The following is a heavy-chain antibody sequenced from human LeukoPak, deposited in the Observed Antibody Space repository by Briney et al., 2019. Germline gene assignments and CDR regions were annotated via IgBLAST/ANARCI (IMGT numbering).Heavy chain of an antibody. Sequence: GGSLRLSCVASGFTFSSYAMTWVRQAPGKGLEWVSPISGTTGRTYYADSARGRFTISRDNSKNTLYVQMSSLRAEDTAIYYCARGDHYYDFLIQHWGQGTLVTVSS. V-gene: IGHV3-23*01. CDR1: GFTFSSYA. J-gene: IGHJ4*02. D-gene: IGHD3-3*01. CDR2: ISGTTGRT. CDR3: ARGDHYYDFLIQH.